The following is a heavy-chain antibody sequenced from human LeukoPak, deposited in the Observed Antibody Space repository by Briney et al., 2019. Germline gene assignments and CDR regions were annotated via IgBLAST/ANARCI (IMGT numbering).Heavy chain of an antibody. CDR1: GFTFSSYA. CDR3: AKAGTILLKYFFDY. D-gene: IGHD2-21*01. CDR2: ISGGGGTT. J-gene: IGHJ4*02. V-gene: IGHV3-23*01. Sequence: GGSLRLSCAASGFTFSSYAVSWVRQAPGKGLEWVSTISGGGGTTYYADSVKGRFTISRDNSKNTLYLQMDSLRDEDTAVYYCAKAGTILLKYFFDYWGQGTLVTVSS.